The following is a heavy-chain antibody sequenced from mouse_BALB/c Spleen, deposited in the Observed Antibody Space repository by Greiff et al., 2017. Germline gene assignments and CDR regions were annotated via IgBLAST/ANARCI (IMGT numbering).Heavy chain of an antibody. D-gene: IGHD2-4*01. J-gene: IGHJ3*01. CDR2: ISSGSSTN. CDR3: ARVGYDSY. V-gene: IGHV5-17*02. Sequence: EVMLVESGGGLVQPGGSRKLSCAASGFTFSSFGMHWVRQAPEKGLEWVAYISSGSSTNYYADTVKGRFTISRDNPKNTLFLQMTSLRSEDTAMYYCARVGYDSYWGQGTLVTVSA. CDR1: GFTFSSFG.